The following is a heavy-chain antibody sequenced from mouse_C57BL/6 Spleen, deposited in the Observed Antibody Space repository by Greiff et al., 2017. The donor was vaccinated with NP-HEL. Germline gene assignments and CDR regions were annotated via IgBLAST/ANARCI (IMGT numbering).Heavy chain of an antibody. J-gene: IGHJ3*01. V-gene: IGHV1-15*01. D-gene: IGHD2-1*01. CDR3: TRFYYGNYAWFAY. CDR2: IDPETGGT. CDR1: GYTFTDYE. Sequence: LQESGAELVRPGASVTLSCKASGYTFTDYEMHWVKQTPVHGLEWIGAIDPETGGTAYNQKFKGKAILTADKSSSTAYMELRSLTSEDSAVYYCTRFYYGNYAWFAYWGQGTLVTVSA.